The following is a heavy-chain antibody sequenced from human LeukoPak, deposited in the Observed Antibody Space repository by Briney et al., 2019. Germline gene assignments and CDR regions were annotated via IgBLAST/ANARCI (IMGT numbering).Heavy chain of an antibody. Sequence: SVKVSCKASGGTFSSYAISWVRQAPGQGLEWMGGIIPIFGTANYAQKFQGRDTITADESTSTAYMELSSLRSEDTAVYYCARGLVGYGDYLGYFDYWGQGTLVTVSS. J-gene: IGHJ4*02. CDR1: GGTFSSYA. CDR3: ARGLVGYGDYLGYFDY. V-gene: IGHV1-69*13. D-gene: IGHD4-17*01. CDR2: IIPIFGTA.